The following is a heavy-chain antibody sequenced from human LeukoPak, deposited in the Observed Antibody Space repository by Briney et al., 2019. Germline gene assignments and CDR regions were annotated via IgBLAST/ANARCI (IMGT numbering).Heavy chain of an antibody. CDR3: AKIQSIDAFDI. D-gene: IGHD2/OR15-2a*01. Sequence: GGSLRLSCAASGSSGYYLHWVRQAPGERLEWVSAISPSDTYTYYADSVKGRFTISRDNSKNTLYLQMNSLRAEDTAVYYCAKIQSIDAFDIWGQGTMVTVSS. CDR2: ISPSDTYT. CDR1: GSSGYY. J-gene: IGHJ3*02. V-gene: IGHV3-23*01.